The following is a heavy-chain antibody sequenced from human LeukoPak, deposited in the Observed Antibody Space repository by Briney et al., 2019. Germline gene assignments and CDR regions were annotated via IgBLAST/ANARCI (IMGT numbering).Heavy chain of an antibody. Sequence: SETLSLTCTVSGGSVSSGSYYWSWIRQPPGKGLEWIGYIYYSGSTNYNPSLKSRVTISVDTSKNQFSLKLSSVTAADTAVYYCARTSTVTTAMHYWGLGTLVTVSS. CDR1: GGSVSSGSYY. J-gene: IGHJ4*02. V-gene: IGHV4-61*01. D-gene: IGHD4-17*01. CDR2: IYYSGST. CDR3: ARTSTVTTAMHY.